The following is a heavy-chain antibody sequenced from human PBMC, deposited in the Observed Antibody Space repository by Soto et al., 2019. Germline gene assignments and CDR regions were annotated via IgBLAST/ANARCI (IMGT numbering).Heavy chain of an antibody. D-gene: IGHD3-22*01. CDR2: IYPGDSDT. CDR1: GYSFTIYC. V-gene: IGHV5-51*01. J-gene: IGHJ4*02. CDR3: ARRGDSSGYIDY. Sequence: GESLKISCDGSGYSFTIYCIGWVLQMPGKGLEWMGIIYPGDSDTRYSPSFQGQVTISADKSISTAYLQWSSLKASDTAMYYCARRGDSSGYIDYWGQGILVTVSS.